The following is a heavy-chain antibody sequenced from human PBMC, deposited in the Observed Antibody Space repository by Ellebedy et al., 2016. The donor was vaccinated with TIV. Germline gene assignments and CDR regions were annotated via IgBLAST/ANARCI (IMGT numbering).Heavy chain of an antibody. CDR3: ARGGVVVVPAALGGYYYYGMDV. J-gene: IGHJ6*02. D-gene: IGHD2-2*01. Sequence: ASVKVSCXASGYTFTSYGISWVRQAPGQGLEWMGWISAYNGNTNYAQKLQGRVTMTTDTSTSTAYMELRSLRSDDTAVYYCARGGVVVVPAALGGYYYYGMDVWGQGTTVTVSS. CDR2: ISAYNGNT. CDR1: GYTFTSYG. V-gene: IGHV1-18*01.